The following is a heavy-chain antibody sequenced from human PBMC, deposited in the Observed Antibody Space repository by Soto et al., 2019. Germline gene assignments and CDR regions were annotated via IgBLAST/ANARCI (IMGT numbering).Heavy chain of an antibody. J-gene: IGHJ4*02. CDR2: ISSDGST. V-gene: IGHV3-66*01. CDR3: ARDTFGGAYDFWH. D-gene: IGHD3-3*01. CDR1: GFTVSRLF. Sequence: EVQLVESGGGLVQPGGSLRLSCAASGFTVSRLFMTWVRQAPGKGLEWVSTISSDGSTYYADSVKGRFIISIDISKNTLFRQMNSLRVEDTAVYHCARDTFGGAYDFWHGGQGTLVTVSS.